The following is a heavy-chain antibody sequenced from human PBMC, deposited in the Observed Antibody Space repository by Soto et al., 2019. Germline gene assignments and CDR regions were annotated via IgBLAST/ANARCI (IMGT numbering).Heavy chain of an antibody. Sequence: EVQLLESGGGLVQPGGSLRLSCAASGFTFSSYWMSWVRQAPGKGLEWVANIKQDGSEKYYVDSVKGRFTISRDNAKNSLYLQMNSLRAEDTAVYYCARGVVVAANWFDPWGQGTLVTVSS. J-gene: IGHJ5*02. D-gene: IGHD2-15*01. CDR2: IKQDGSEK. V-gene: IGHV3-7*05. CDR1: GFTFSSYW. CDR3: ARGVVVAANWFDP.